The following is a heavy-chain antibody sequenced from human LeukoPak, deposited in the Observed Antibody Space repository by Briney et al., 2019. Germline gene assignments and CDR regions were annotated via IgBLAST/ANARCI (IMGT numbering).Heavy chain of an antibody. V-gene: IGHV3-23*01. D-gene: IGHD1-7*01. J-gene: IGHJ4*02. Sequence: GGSLRLSCEVSGLTLRSFAMSWVRQAPGQGLEWVSTVSSTGGSTYYADSVKGRFTISRDNSKNTLFLQMNSLRSEDTAVYYCATNAMELHYWGQGTLVTVSS. CDR3: ATNAMELHY. CDR2: VSSTGGST. CDR1: GLTLRSFA.